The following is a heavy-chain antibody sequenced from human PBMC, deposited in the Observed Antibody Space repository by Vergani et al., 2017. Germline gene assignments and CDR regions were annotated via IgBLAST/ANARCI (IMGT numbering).Heavy chain of an antibody. CDR1: GGSISSYY. D-gene: IGHD2/OR15-2a*01. J-gene: IGHJ3*02. CDR2: IYYSGST. CDR3: ARGGPSMGAFDI. V-gene: IGHV4-59*12. Sequence: QVQLPESGPGLVKPSETLSLTCTVSGGSISSYYWSWIRQPPGKGLGWIGYIYYSGSTYYNPSLKSRVTISVDTSKNQFSLKLGSVTAADTAVYYCARGGPSMGAFDIWGQGTMVTVSS.